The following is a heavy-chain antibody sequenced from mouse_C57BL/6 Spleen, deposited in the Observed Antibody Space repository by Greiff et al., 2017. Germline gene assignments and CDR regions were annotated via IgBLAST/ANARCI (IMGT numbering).Heavy chain of an antibody. Sequence: QVQLQQSGPELVKPGASVKISCKASGYAFSSSWMNWVKQRPGKGLEGIGRIYPGDGDTNYNGKFKGKATLTADKSSSTAYMQLSSLTSEDSAVYFCAKEGITTVVATPYYAMDYWGQGTSVTVSS. D-gene: IGHD1-1*01. V-gene: IGHV1-82*01. J-gene: IGHJ4*01. CDR1: GYAFSSSW. CDR3: AKEGITTVVATPYYAMDY. CDR2: IYPGDGDT.